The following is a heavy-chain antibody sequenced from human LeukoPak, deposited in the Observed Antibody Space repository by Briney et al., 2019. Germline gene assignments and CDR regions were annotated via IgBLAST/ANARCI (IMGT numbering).Heavy chain of an antibody. D-gene: IGHD3-9*01. V-gene: IGHV3-7*01. CDR2: IKEDGSAQ. CDR3: AKDGDGYHN. CDR1: GFTFSRDW. J-gene: IGHJ4*02. Sequence: PGGSLRLSCVASGFTFSRDWMSWVRQAPGKGFEWVANIKEDGSAQYYADSVKGRFTISRDNTKNSLYLQMNSLTAEDTAMYYCAKDGDGYHNWGQGALVTVSS.